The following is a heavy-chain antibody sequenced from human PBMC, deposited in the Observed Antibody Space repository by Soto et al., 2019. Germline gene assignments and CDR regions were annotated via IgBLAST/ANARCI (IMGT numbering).Heavy chain of an antibody. CDR3: ASGPRFLEWLVDY. CDR1: GGTLSSYA. D-gene: IGHD3-3*01. V-gene: IGHV1-69*13. J-gene: IGHJ4*02. Sequence: SVKVSCKASGGTLSSYAGSWVRQAPGQGLEWMGGIIPIFGTANYAQKFQGRVTITADESTSTAYMELSSLRSEDTAVYYCASGPRFLEWLVDYWGQGTLVTVSS. CDR2: IIPIFGTA.